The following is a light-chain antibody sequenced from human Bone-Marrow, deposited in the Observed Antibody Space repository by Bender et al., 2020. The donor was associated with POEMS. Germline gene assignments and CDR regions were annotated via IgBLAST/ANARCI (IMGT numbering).Light chain of an antibody. V-gene: IGLV3-1*01. CDR3: QAWDSSIVV. CDR1: KVGDKY. Sequence: SYELTQPHSVSVSPGQTASITCSGDKVGDKYVSWYQQRPGQSPLMIIYEDVKRPSGIPERFSGSNSGNTATLTISGTQAMDEADYYCQAWDSSIVVFGGGTKLTVL. J-gene: IGLJ2*01. CDR2: EDV.